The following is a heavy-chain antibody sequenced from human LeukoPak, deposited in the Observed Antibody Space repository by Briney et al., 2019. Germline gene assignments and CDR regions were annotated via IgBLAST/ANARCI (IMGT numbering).Heavy chain of an antibody. CDR1: GGSFSGYY. CDR3: ARAVIVVAAATQRNWFDP. J-gene: IGHJ5*02. Sequence: SETLSLTCAVYGGSFSGYYWSWIRQTPGKGLEWIGEINHSGITDYNPSLRSRVTISVDTSKNQFSLKLSSVTAADTAIYYCARAVIVVAAATQRNWFDPWGQGTLVTVSS. D-gene: IGHD2-15*01. V-gene: IGHV4-34*01. CDR2: INHSGIT.